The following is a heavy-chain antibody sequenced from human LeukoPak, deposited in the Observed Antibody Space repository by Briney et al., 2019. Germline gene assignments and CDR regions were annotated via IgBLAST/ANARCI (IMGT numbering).Heavy chain of an antibody. CDR1: GYTFTSYD. CDR3: ARALIGYCSSTSCHNWFDP. V-gene: IGHV1-8*03. J-gene: IGHJ5*02. CDR2: MNPNSGNT. D-gene: IGHD2-2*01. Sequence: ASVKVSCKASGYTFTSYDINWVRQATGQGLEWMGWMNPNSGNTGYAQKFQGRVTITRNTSISTAYMELSSLRSEDTAVYYCARALIGYCSSTSCHNWFDPWGQGTLVTVSS.